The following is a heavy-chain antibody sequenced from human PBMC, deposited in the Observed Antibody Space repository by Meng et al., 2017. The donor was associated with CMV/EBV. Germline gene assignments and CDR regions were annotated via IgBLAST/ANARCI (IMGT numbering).Heavy chain of an antibody. Sequence: ASVKVSCKASGYTFTSYGISWARQAPGQGLEWMGWISAYNGNTNYAQKLQGRVTMTTDTSTSTAYMELRSLRSDDTAVYYCARDRAAAGSYYYYYGMDVWGQGTTVTVSS. J-gene: IGHJ6*02. CDR3: ARDRAAAGSYYYYYGMDV. V-gene: IGHV1-18*01. D-gene: IGHD6-13*01. CDR2: ISAYNGNT. CDR1: GYTFTSYG.